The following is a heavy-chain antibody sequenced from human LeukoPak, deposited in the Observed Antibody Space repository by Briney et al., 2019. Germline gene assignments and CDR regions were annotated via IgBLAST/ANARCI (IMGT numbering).Heavy chain of an antibody. D-gene: IGHD1-14*01. J-gene: IGHJ4*02. CDR2: IGPTGSDR. CDR3: ATETNGRHYDY. V-gene: IGHV3-21*06. CDR1: GLTFSTSG. Sequence: GSLRLSCTASGLTFSTSGCNWVRRAPGKGLEWVASIGPTGSDRYHADSIKGRFTISRDNANNFLYLQMNSLRAEDTAVYYCATETNGRHYDYWGQGTLLTVSS.